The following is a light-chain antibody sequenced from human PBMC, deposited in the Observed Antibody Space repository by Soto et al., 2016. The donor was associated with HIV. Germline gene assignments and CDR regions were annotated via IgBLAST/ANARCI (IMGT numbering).Light chain of an antibody. J-gene: IGLJ3*02. CDR2: QDS. Sequence: SYELTQPPSVSVSPGQTASITCSGDKLGDKYACWYQQKPGQSPVLVIYQDSKRPSGIPERSSGSNSGNTATLTISGTQAMDEADYYCQAWDSSTAWVFSGGTKLTVL. CDR1: KLGDKY. CDR3: QAWDSSTAWV. V-gene: IGLV3-1*01.